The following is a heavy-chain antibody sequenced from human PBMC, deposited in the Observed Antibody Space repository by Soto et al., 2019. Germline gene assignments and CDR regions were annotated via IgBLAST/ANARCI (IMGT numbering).Heavy chain of an antibody. CDR2: IYWDDDK. V-gene: IGHV2-5*02. J-gene: IGHJ3*01. CDR1: GFSLSTSGVG. Sequence: SGPTLVNPTQTLTLTCTFSGFSLSTSGVGVGWIRQPPGKALEWLALIYWDDDKLYSPSLKNRLTITKDTSKNQVVLTMTSMDPVDTATYFCAHSMWPRGAFDVRGQRAMVTVSS. CDR3: AHSMWPRGAFDV. D-gene: IGHD2-21*01.